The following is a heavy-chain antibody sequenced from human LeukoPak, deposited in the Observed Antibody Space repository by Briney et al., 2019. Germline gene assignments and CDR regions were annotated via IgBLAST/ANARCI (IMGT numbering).Heavy chain of an antibody. CDR2: ISSSSSTI. V-gene: IGHV3-48*02. D-gene: IGHD2-15*01. CDR3: ARERGYCSGGSCYEPPIDYYYGMDV. CDR1: GFTFSNYA. Sequence: GGSLRLSCAASGFTFSNYAMNWVRQAPGKGLEWVSYISSSSSTIYYAASGKGRFNISRENAKNSLYLQMNSLRDEDTAVYYCARERGYCSGGSCYEPPIDYYYGMDVWGQGTTVTVSS. J-gene: IGHJ6*02.